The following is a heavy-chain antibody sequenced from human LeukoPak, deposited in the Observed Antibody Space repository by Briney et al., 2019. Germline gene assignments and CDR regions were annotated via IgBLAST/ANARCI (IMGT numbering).Heavy chain of an antibody. J-gene: IGHJ5*02. V-gene: IGHV4-34*01. Sequence: SETLSLTCAVYGGSFSGYYWSWIRQPPGKGLEWIGEINHSGSTNYNPSLKSRVTISVDTSKNQFSLKLSSVTAADTAVCYCARAGGRWLRLNWFDPWGQGTLVTVSS. CDR1: GGSFSGYY. CDR2: INHSGST. D-gene: IGHD5-12*01. CDR3: ARAGGRWLRLNWFDP.